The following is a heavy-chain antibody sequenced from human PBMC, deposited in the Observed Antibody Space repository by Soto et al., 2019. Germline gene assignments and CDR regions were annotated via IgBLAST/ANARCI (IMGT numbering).Heavy chain of an antibody. J-gene: IGHJ4*02. CDR3: ARGPGLLRFLEWPDY. D-gene: IGHD3-3*01. CDR1: GYTFTSYG. CDR2: ISVYNGNT. V-gene: IGHV1-18*01. Sequence: ASVKVSCKASGYTFTSYGISWVRQAPGQGLEWMGWISVYNGNTNYAQKLQGRVTMTTDTSTSTAYMELRSLRSDDTAVYYCARGPGLLRFLEWPDYWGQGTLVTVSS.